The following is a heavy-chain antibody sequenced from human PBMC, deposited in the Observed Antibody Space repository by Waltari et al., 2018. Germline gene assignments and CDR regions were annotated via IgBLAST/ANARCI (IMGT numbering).Heavy chain of an antibody. J-gene: IGHJ3*02. CDR3: ARPFPLRGYARQGAFDI. CDR1: GYTFTGYY. Sequence: QVQLVQSGAEVKKPGASVKVSCKASGYTFTGYYIHWVRQAPGQGLEWMGWINPNSGVTTYAQKFQGRVTMTRDTSISTAYMELSRLRSDDTAVYYCARPFPLRGYARQGAFDIWGQGTMVTVSS. V-gene: IGHV1-2*02. CDR2: INPNSGVT. D-gene: IGHD5-18*01.